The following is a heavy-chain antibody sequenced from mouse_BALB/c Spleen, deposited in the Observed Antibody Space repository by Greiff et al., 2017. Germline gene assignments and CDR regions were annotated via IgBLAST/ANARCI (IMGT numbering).Heavy chain of an antibody. CDR2: IRSKSNNYAT. CDR1: GFTFNTYA. Sequence: DVQLVESGGGLVQPKGSLKLSCAASGFTFNTYAMNWVRQAPGKGLEWVARIRSKSNNYATYYADSVKDRFTISRDDSQSMLYLQMNNLKTEDTAMYYCVVGDGYYVFAYWGQGTLVTVSA. D-gene: IGHD2-3*01. J-gene: IGHJ3*01. CDR3: VVGDGYYVFAY. V-gene: IGHV10-1*02.